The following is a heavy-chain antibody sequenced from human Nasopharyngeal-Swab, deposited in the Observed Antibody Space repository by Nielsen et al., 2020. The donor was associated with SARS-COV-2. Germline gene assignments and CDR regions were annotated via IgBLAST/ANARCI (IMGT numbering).Heavy chain of an antibody. CDR3: ARDLEVAASYYYFYMDV. J-gene: IGHJ6*03. V-gene: IGHV1-46*01. CDR2: INPSGGRT. Sequence: WVRQAPGQGLEWMGTINPSGGRTAYAQKFQGRVTMTRDTSTSTVYMELSSLRSDDTAVYYCARDLEVAASYYYFYMDVWGKGTTVTVSS. D-gene: IGHD2-15*01.